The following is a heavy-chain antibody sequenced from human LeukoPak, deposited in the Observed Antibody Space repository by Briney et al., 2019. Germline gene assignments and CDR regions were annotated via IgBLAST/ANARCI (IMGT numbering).Heavy chain of an antibody. J-gene: IGHJ4*02. CDR3: AKGQRASDYVPLGGFDY. Sequence: GGSLRLSCAASGFSFSTSAMTWVRQAPGKGLEWVSKISGSGGTTYYADSVKGRFTISRDNSKNTLYLQMHSLRAEDTAVYYCAKGQRASDYVPLGGFDYWGQGTLVTVSS. CDR2: ISGSGGTT. CDR1: GFSFSTSA. V-gene: IGHV3-23*01. D-gene: IGHD3-16*01.